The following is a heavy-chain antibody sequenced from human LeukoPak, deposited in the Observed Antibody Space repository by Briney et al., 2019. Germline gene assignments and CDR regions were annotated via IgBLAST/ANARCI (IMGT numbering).Heavy chain of an antibody. V-gene: IGHV4-34*01. CDR2: INHSGST. CDR3: ARGVWVVVVPAAAPYFDY. CDR1: GGSFSGYY. J-gene: IGHJ4*02. D-gene: IGHD2-2*01. Sequence: PSETLSLTCAVYGGSFSGYYWSWIRQPPGKGLEWIGEINHSGSTNYNPSLKSRVTISVDTSKNQFSLKLSSVTAADTAVYYCARGVWVVVVPAAAPYFDYWGQGTLVTVSS.